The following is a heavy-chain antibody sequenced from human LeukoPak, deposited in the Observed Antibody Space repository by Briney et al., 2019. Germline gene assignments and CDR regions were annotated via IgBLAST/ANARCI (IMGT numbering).Heavy chain of an antibody. V-gene: IGHV1-2*02. D-gene: IGHD1-26*01. CDR1: GYTLTGYY. Sequence: ASVKVSCKASGYTLTGYYMHWVRQAPGQGLEWMGWINPNSGGTNYAQKFQGRVTMTRDTSISTAYMELSRLRSDDTAVYYCARGGGSYYNNYFDYWGQGTLVTVSS. CDR2: INPNSGGT. J-gene: IGHJ4*02. CDR3: ARGGGSYYNNYFDY.